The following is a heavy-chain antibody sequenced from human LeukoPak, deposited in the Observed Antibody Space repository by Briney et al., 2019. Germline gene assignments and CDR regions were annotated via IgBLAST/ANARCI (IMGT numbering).Heavy chain of an antibody. CDR2: IKPNSGGT. Sequence: GASVKVSCKASGYTFTSYYIHWVRQAPGQGLEWMRWIKPNSGGTNSAQKFQGRVTMTRDTSISTPYMELSRLQSDDTAVYYCGWSPNTFYLDYWGQGTLVTVSS. CDR1: GYTFTSYY. CDR3: GWSPNTFYLDY. D-gene: IGHD2-15*01. J-gene: IGHJ4*02. V-gene: IGHV1-2*02.